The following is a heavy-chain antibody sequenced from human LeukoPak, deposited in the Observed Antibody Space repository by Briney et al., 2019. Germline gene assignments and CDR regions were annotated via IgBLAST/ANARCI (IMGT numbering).Heavy chain of an antibody. Sequence: QPGGSLRLSCAASGFTFSSYWMHWVRQAPGKGLVWVSRINSDGSSTSYADSVKGRFTISRDNAKSTLYLQMNSLRAEDTAVYYCARALGVYAFDIWGQGTMVTVSS. CDR2: INSDGSST. J-gene: IGHJ3*02. D-gene: IGHD5/OR15-5a*01. CDR3: ARALGVYAFDI. CDR1: GFTFSSYW. V-gene: IGHV3-74*01.